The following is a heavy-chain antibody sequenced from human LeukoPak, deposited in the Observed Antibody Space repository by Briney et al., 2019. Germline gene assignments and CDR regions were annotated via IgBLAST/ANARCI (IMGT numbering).Heavy chain of an antibody. V-gene: IGHV3-64*01. Sequence: GGSLRLSCAASGFTFSSYAMHWARQAPGKGLEYVSAISSNGGSTYYANSVKGRFTISRDNSKNTLYLQMGSLRAEDMAVYYCARFDDYGLYWGQGTLVTVSS. CDR1: GFTFSSYA. CDR2: ISSNGGST. CDR3: ARFDDYGLY. D-gene: IGHD4-17*01. J-gene: IGHJ4*02.